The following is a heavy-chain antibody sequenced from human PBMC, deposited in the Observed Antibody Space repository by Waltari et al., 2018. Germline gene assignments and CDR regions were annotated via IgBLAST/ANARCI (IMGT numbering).Heavy chain of an antibody. D-gene: IGHD1-26*01. J-gene: IGHJ4*02. CDR3: ARNSGSYPRIVDY. CDR2: SYHSGST. V-gene: IGHV4-38-2*02. CDR1: GYSISSGYY. Sequence: QVQLQESGPGLVKPAETLSLTCTVSGYSISSGYYWGWIRQPPGQGLEWIGSSYHSGSTYYTPSLKSRVTISEDTSKSQFSLKLSSVTAADTAVYYCARNSGSYPRIVDYWGQGTLVTVSS.